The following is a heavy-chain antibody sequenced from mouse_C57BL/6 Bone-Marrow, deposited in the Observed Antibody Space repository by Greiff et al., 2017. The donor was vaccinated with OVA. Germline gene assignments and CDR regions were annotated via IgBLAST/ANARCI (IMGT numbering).Heavy chain of an antibody. CDR2: IDPSDSYT. CDR3: ARGLGEDY. J-gene: IGHJ4*01. CDR1: GYTFTSYW. V-gene: IGHV1-59*01. Sequence: VQLQQPGAELVRPGTSVKLSCKASGYTFTSYWMHWVKQRPGQGLEWIGVIDPSDSYTNYNQKFKGKATLTVDTSSSTAYMQLSSLTSEDSVVYYCARGLGEDYWGQGTSVTVSS.